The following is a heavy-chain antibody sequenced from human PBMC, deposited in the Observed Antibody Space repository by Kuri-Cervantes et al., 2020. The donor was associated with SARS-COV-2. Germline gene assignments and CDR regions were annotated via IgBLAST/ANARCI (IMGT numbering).Heavy chain of an antibody. D-gene: IGHD2-21*01. CDR2: ISYDGSNK. V-gene: IGHV3-30*18. J-gene: IGHJ6*02. Sequence: LSLTCAASGFTFSSYGMHWVRQAPGKGLEWVAVISYDGSNKYYADSVKGRFTISRDNSKNTLYLQMNSLRAEDTAVYYCAKLASHSGFYYYYGMDVWGQGTTVTVSS. CDR1: GFTFSSYG. CDR3: AKLASHSGFYYYYGMDV.